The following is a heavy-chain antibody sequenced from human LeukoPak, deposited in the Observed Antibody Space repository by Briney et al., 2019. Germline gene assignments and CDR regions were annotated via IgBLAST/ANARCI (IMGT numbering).Heavy chain of an antibody. D-gene: IGHD4-11*01. Sequence: DSVKGRFTVSRDNVKNSLYLHMNSLRAEDTAVYYCVRDNKQKLSSKWGQGTLVTVSS. V-gene: IGHV3-7*01. CDR3: VRDNKQKLSSK. J-gene: IGHJ4*02.